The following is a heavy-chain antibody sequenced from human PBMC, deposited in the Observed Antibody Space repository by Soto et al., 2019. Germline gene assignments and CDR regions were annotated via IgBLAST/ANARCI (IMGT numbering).Heavy chain of an antibody. D-gene: IGHD4-17*01. CDR2: ISGSGGST. J-gene: IGHJ4*02. CDR3: AKDKHDYGDYAPFDY. V-gene: IGHV3-23*01. Sequence: PGGSLRLSCAASGSTFSSYAMSWVRQAPGKGLEWVSAISGSGGSTYYADSVKGRFTISRDNSKNTLYLQMNSLRAEDTAVYYCAKDKHDYGDYAPFDYWGQGTLVTVSS. CDR1: GSTFSSYA.